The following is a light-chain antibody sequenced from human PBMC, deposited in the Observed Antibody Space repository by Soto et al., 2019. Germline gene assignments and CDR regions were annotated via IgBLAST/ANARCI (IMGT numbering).Light chain of an antibody. CDR2: DAS. J-gene: IGKJ5*01. Sequence: EIVLTQSPANLSLSPGERGTISCRASQSVSSYLAWYQQTPGQAPRLLIYDASNRATGIPARFSGSGSGTDFTLTISSLEPEDFAVYYCQQRSHWPPITFGQGTRLEI. CDR1: QSVSSY. V-gene: IGKV3-11*01. CDR3: QQRSHWPPIT.